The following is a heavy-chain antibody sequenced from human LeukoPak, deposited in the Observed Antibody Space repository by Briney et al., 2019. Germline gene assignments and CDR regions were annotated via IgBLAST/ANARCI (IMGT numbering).Heavy chain of an antibody. CDR2: ISSSSYI. CDR3: ARGYGDYVPSDY. J-gene: IGHJ4*02. Sequence: GGSLRLSCAASGFTFSSYSMNWVRQAPGKGLEWVSSISSSSYIYYADSVKGRFTISRDNAKNSLYLQMNSLRAEDTAVYYCARGYGDYVPSDYWGQGTLVTVSS. D-gene: IGHD4-17*01. CDR1: GFTFSSYS. V-gene: IGHV3-21*01.